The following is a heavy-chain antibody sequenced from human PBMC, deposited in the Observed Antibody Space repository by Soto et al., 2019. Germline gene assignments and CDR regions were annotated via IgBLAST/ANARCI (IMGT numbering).Heavy chain of an antibody. V-gene: IGHV1-69*02. CDR2: IIPIIGIT. D-gene: IGHD6-13*01. Sequence: SVKVSCKASGGTFSSYTISWVRQAPGQRLEWMGRIIPIIGITNYAQKFQGRVTITTDKSTTTVYMELNNLKSEDTAVYYCAPSVIVATGTLNWFEPWGQGTLVTVSS. J-gene: IGHJ5*02. CDR1: GGTFSSYT. CDR3: APSVIVATGTLNWFEP.